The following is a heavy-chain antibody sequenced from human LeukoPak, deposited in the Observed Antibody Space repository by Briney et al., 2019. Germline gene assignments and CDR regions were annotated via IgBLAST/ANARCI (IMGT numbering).Heavy chain of an antibody. Sequence: PGGSLRLSCAASGFIFSSYGMHWVRQAPGKGLEWVAVISYDGRNQFSADSVKGRVTISGDNSKNTLYLQMNSLRAEDTAVYYCAKAQKRDILTGYYTAFDSWSQGTLVTVSS. CDR3: AKAQKRDILTGYYTAFDS. D-gene: IGHD3-9*01. CDR1: GFIFSSYG. J-gene: IGHJ4*02. CDR2: ISYDGRNQ. V-gene: IGHV3-30*18.